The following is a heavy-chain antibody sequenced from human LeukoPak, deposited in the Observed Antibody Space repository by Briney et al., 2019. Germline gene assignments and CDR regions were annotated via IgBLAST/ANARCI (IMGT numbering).Heavy chain of an antibody. Sequence: GGSLRLSRAASGFTASSNYMSWVRQAPGKGLWWGSVIYSGGGTYYADSAKGRFTISRDNSKNTVYLQMNSLRAEDTAVYYCARASFWFDYSGYYFDFWGQGTLVTVSS. CDR3: ARASFWFDYSGYYFDF. CDR1: GFTASSNY. CDR2: IYSGGGT. J-gene: IGHJ4*02. D-gene: IGHD2-15*01. V-gene: IGHV3-66*01.